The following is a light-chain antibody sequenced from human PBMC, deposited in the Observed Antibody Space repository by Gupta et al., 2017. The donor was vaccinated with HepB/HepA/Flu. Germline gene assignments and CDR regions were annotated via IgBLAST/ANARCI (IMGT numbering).Light chain of an antibody. CDR1: QSVSSN. Sequence: EIVMTQSPATLSVSPGERATLSCRASQSVSSNLAWYQQKPGQAPRLLIYGASTRATGIPARFSGSGFGTEFTLTISSRQSEDFAVYYCQQYNNWPPITFGQGTQVEIK. CDR3: QQYNNWPPIT. V-gene: IGKV3-15*01. CDR2: GAS. J-gene: IGKJ5*01.